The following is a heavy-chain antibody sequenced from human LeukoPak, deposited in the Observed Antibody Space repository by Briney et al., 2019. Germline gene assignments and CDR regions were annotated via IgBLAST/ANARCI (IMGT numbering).Heavy chain of an antibody. CDR2: IKQDGSEK. Sequence: GGSLSLSCAASGFTFSTYWMTWVRQAPGKGLEWVANIKQDGSEKYFVDSVKGRFSISRDNAKNSLYLQMNSLRAEDTAVYYCAELGITTIGGVWGKGTTVTISS. CDR3: AELGITTIGGV. V-gene: IGHV3-7*01. CDR1: GFTFSTYW. J-gene: IGHJ6*04. D-gene: IGHD3-10*02.